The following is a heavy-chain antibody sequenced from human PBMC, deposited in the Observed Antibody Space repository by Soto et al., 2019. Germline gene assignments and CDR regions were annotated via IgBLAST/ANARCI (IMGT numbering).Heavy chain of an antibody. CDR1: GYTFTSYG. V-gene: IGHV1-18*01. Sequence: QVQLVQSGAEVKKPGASVKVSCKASGYTFTSYGISWVRQAPGQGLEWMGWISAYNGNTNYAQKLQGKGTMTTDTSTSTAYMELRSLRSDDTAVYYCARGGIAARPSILYRMDVWGQGTTVTVSS. D-gene: IGHD6-6*01. CDR2: ISAYNGNT. CDR3: ARGGIAARPSILYRMDV. J-gene: IGHJ6*02.